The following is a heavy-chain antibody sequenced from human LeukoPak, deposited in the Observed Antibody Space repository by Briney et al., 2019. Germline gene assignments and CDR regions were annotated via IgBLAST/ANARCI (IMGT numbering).Heavy chain of an antibody. D-gene: IGHD3-10*01. V-gene: IGHV4-61*03. CDR1: GDSVSNGNYY. Sequence: PSETLSLTCTVSGDSVSNGNYYWSWLRQPPGKALEWIGYIYYTGKTYYNPSLEGRVTILVDTSRNHFSVKLSSVTAADTAVYYCARSQNYYGSGDYWSQGTLVTVSS. J-gene: IGHJ4*02. CDR3: ARSQNYYGSGDY. CDR2: IYYTGKT.